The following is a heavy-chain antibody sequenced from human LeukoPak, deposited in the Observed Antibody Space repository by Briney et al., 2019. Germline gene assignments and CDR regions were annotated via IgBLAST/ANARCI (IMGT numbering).Heavy chain of an antibody. D-gene: IGHD3-3*01. Sequence: GGSLRLSCAASGFTFSSYAMSWVRQAPGKGLEWVSAISGSGGSTYYADSVKGRFTISRDNAKNALYLQMNSLRAEDTAVYYCARASYDFWSGYLGNLDYWGQGTLVTVSS. CDR1: GFTFSSYA. CDR2: ISGSGGST. V-gene: IGHV3-23*01. J-gene: IGHJ4*02. CDR3: ARASYDFWSGYLGNLDY.